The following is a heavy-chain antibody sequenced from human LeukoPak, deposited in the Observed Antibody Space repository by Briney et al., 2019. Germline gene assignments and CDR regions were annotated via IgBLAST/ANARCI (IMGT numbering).Heavy chain of an antibody. D-gene: IGHD2-2*01. J-gene: IGHJ4*02. V-gene: IGHV4-59*01. CDR2: IYYSGST. CDR1: GGSISSYY. Sequence: SETLSLTCTVSGGSISSYYWSWIRQPPGKGLEWIGYIYYSGSTNYNPSLKSRVTISVDTSKNQFSLKLSSVTAADTAVYYCAREHPVPYYFDYWGQGTLVTVSS. CDR3: AREHPVPYYFDY.